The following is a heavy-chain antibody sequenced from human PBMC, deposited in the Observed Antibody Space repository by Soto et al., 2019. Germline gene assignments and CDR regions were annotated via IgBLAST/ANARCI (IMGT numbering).Heavy chain of an antibody. Sequence: EVQLVESGGGLVKPGGSLRLSCAASGFTFSSYSMNWVRQAPGKGLEWVSSISSSSSYIYYADSVEGRFTISRDNAKNSLYLQMNSLRAEDTAVYYCARDLYCSGGSCPTDYWGQGTLVTVSS. J-gene: IGHJ4*02. CDR3: ARDLYCSGGSCPTDY. CDR2: ISSSSSYI. V-gene: IGHV3-21*01. CDR1: GFTFSSYS. D-gene: IGHD2-15*01.